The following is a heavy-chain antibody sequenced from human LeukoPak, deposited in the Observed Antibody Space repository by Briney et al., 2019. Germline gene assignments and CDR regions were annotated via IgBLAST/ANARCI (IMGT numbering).Heavy chain of an antibody. J-gene: IGHJ4*02. V-gene: IGHV3-23*01. Sequence: GGSLRLSCAASGFTFSSYAMGWVRQAPGKGLEWVSSISGSGAGTYYADSVKGRCAISRDNSKNTLYLQMNSLRAEDTAVYYCAKADDDSPGYTNYFDYWGQGTLVTVSS. CDR2: ISGSGAGT. CDR1: GFTFSSYA. D-gene: IGHD3-22*01. CDR3: AKADDDSPGYTNYFDY.